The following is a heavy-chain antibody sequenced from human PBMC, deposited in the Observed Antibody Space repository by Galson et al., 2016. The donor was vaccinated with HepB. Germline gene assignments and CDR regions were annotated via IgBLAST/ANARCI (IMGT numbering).Heavy chain of an antibody. Sequence: QSGAEVKKPGESLKISCKGSGYSFTSYWIDWVRQMPGKGLEWMGIIYPGDSDTRYSPSFQGQVTISADKSISTAYLQWSSLKASDTAMYYCARHTSMGYSYGLRLDYWGQGTLVTVSS. J-gene: IGHJ4*02. V-gene: IGHV5-51*01. CDR1: GYSFTSYW. D-gene: IGHD5-18*01. CDR3: ARHTSMGYSYGLRLDY. CDR2: IYPGDSDT.